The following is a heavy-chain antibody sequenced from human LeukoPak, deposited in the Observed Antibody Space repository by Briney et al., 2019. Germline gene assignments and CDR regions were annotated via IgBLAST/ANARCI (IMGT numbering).Heavy chain of an antibody. V-gene: IGHV5-51*01. Sequence: GESLKIPCKGSGYRFTTSWIGWVRQIPGKGLEWMGIIYPGDSDTRYSPSFQGQVTISADKSISTAYLQWSSLRASDTAMYYCASPPYFWGQGTLVTVSS. J-gene: IGHJ4*02. CDR2: IYPGDSDT. CDR1: GYRFTTSW. CDR3: ASPPYF.